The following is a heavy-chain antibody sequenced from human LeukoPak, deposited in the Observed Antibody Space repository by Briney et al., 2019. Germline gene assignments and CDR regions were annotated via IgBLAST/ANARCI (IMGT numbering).Heavy chain of an antibody. CDR2: IYYSGST. D-gene: IGHD3-10*01. V-gene: IGHV4-59*01. CDR3: ARALYYYGSGSYYNEEYAFDI. J-gene: IGHJ3*02. CDR1: GGSISSYY. Sequence: SETLSLTCTVSGGSISSYYWSWIRQPPGKGLEWIGYIYYSGSTNYNPSLKSRVTISVDTSKNQSSLKLSSVTAADTAVYYCARALYYYGSGSYYNEEYAFDIWGQGTMVTVSS.